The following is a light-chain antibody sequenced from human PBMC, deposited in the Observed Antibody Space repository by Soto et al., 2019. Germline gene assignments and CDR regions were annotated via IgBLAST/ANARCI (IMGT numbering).Light chain of an antibody. CDR3: QQYGSSPRLT. CDR2: DAS. CDR1: QSVTSSY. Sequence: EIVLTQSPDTLSLSPGERATLSCRASQSVTSSYLAWYQQRPGQAPRLLIYDASSRAPGIPDRFSGSGSETDFTLPISRLEPEDFAVYYCQQYGSSPRLTFGGGTKVEI. J-gene: IGKJ4*01. V-gene: IGKV3-20*01.